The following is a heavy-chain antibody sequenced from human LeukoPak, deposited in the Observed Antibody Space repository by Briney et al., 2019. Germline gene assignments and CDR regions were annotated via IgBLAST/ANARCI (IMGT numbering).Heavy chain of an antibody. V-gene: IGHV4-59*01. D-gene: IGHD2-2*01. J-gene: IGHJ6*02. CDR1: RGSISSYY. Sequence: PSETLSLTCTVSRGSISSYYWSWIRQPPGKGLEWIGYIYYGGNTIYNPSLKSRVTISVDKSENQFSLKLSSVTAADTAVYYCAGSPRYCTGTTCYSPSAMDVWGQGTTVTVSS. CDR2: IYYGGNT. CDR3: AGSPRYCTGTTCYSPSAMDV.